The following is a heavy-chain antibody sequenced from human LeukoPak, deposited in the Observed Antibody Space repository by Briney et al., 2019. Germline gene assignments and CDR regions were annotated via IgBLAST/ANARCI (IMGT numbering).Heavy chain of an antibody. Sequence: ASVKVSCKASGYTFTSYDINWVRQATGQGLEWMGWMNPNSGNTGYAQKFQGRVTITRSTSISTAYMELSSLRSEDTAVYYCARRTIFGVVIIPLGAFDIWGQGTMVTVSS. D-gene: IGHD3-3*01. V-gene: IGHV1-8*03. CDR1: GYTFTSYD. J-gene: IGHJ3*02. CDR3: ARRTIFGVVIIPLGAFDI. CDR2: MNPNSGNT.